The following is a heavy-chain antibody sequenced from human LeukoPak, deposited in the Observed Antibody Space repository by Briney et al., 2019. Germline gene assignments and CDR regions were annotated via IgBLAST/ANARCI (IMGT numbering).Heavy chain of an antibody. Sequence: SETPSLTCAVYGGSFSGYYWSWVRQPAGKGLEWIGRIYTSENTNYYPALKSRVTMSVDTSKNQFSLKLSSVTAADTAVYYCARENSSGRGYYYYGMDVWGQGTTVTVSS. J-gene: IGHJ6*01. V-gene: IGHV4-4*07. D-gene: IGHD6-19*01. CDR3: ARENSSGRGYYYYGMDV. CDR1: GGSFSGYY. CDR2: IYTSENT.